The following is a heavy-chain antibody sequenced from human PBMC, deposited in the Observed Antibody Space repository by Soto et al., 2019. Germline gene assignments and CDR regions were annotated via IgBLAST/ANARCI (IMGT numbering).Heavy chain of an antibody. Sequence: TGGSLRLSCAASGFTFSTYEMNWVRQAPGKGLEWVSYISGISGSTQYYADSVKGRFTISRDNAKNSLYLQMNSLRAEDTAVYYCVREAMLGKPYGMDVWGQGTTVTVSS. J-gene: IGHJ6*02. D-gene: IGHD3-10*02. V-gene: IGHV3-48*03. CDR3: VREAMLGKPYGMDV. CDR2: ISGISGSTQ. CDR1: GFTFSTYE.